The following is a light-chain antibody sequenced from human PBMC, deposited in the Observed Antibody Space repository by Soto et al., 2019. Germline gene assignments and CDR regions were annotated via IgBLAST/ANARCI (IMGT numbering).Light chain of an antibody. CDR1: QVITND. CDR3: LQLNTYPWT. CDR2: AAS. J-gene: IGKJ1*01. Sequence: IQMTQSPSSLSASVGDRLPITCRASQVITNDLGWYQQKPGKAPKRLIYAASTLQSGVPSRFSGSGSATEFTLTISSLQPEDVATYYCLQLNTYPWTFGQGTKVEIK. V-gene: IGKV1-17*01.